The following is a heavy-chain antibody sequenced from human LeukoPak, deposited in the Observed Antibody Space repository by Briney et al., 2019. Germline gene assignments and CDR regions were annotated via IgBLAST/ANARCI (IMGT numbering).Heavy chain of an antibody. V-gene: IGHV1-2*06. D-gene: IGHD2-15*01. Sequence: ASVKVSCKASGYTFTGYYTHWVRQAPGQGLEWMGRINPNSGGTNYAQKFQGRVTMTRDTSISTAYMELSRLRSDDTAVYYCARGRVVAAPDHPDYWGQGTLVTVSS. J-gene: IGHJ4*02. CDR2: INPNSGGT. CDR3: ARGRVVAAPDHPDY. CDR1: GYTFTGYY.